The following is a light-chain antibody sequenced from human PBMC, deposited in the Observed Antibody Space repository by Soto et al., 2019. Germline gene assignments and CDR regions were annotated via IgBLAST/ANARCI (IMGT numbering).Light chain of an antibody. J-gene: IGLJ1*01. Sequence: QSVLTQPPSVSGAPGQRLTISCTGSSSNIGAGFDVHWYQQFPGTAPKLLIYGNNNRPSGVPGRFSGSKSGTSASLAITGLQVEDEADYYCQSYDSSLSGYVFGTGTKVTVL. CDR2: GNN. CDR3: QSYDSSLSGYV. CDR1: SSNIGAGFD. V-gene: IGLV1-40*01.